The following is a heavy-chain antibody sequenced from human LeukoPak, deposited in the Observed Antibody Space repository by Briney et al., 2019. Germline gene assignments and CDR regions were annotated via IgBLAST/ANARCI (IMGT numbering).Heavy chain of an antibody. J-gene: IGHJ5*02. V-gene: IGHV3-30*04. CDR3: ARESEKNYYDTNLNWFDP. D-gene: IGHD3-22*01. Sequence: GGSLRLSCAASGFSFSSYAIHWVRPAPGKGLEGVAVIPSGGSKKYYADSVKGRFTISRDNSKNTLYLQMNSLRAEDTAVCYCARESEKNYYDTNLNWFDPWGQGTLVTVSS. CDR1: GFSFSSYA. CDR2: IPSGGSKK.